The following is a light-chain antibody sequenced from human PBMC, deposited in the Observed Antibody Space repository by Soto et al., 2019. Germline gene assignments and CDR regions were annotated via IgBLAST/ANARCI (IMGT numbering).Light chain of an antibody. Sequence: TQSPSSLSVSPGERVTLSCRARQSVGSNLAWYQQKPGQAPRLLIYGASTRATGIPARFSGSGSGTDFTLTISRLEPEDFAVCYCQQYGSSPTFGEGTRLETK. CDR3: QQYGSSPT. V-gene: IGKV3-20*01. CDR2: GAS. J-gene: IGKJ5*01. CDR1: QSVGSN.